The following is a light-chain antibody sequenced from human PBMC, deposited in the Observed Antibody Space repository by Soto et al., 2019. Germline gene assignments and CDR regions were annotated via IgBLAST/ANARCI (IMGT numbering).Light chain of an antibody. CDR2: QAS. CDR3: QQYNTYRT. J-gene: IGKJ1*01. CDR1: QSISTW. Sequence: DIQMTQSPSTLSASVGDRVTITCRASQSISTWLAWYQQKPGKAPKLLIHQASSLESGVPSRFSGSGSGTEFTLTINSLQADDFGTYYCQQYNTYRTFGQGTRVEIK. V-gene: IGKV1-5*01.